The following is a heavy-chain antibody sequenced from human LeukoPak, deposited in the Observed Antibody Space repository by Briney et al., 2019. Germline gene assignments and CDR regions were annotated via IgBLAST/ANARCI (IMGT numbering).Heavy chain of an antibody. J-gene: IGHJ4*02. CDR2: ISGSGGST. CDR1: GFTFSNAW. Sequence: SGGSLRLSCAASGFTFSNAWMSWVRQAPGKGLEWVSAISGSGGSTYYADSVKGRFTISRDNSKNTLYLQMNSLRAEDTAVYYCAKGDSSGQYWGQGTLVTVSS. CDR3: AKGDSSGQY. D-gene: IGHD3-22*01. V-gene: IGHV3-23*01.